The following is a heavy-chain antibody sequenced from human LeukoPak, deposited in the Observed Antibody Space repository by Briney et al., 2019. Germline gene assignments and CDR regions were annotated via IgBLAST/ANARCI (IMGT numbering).Heavy chain of an antibody. Sequence: SETLSLTWLAFGGSSSGYYWSWFGRPQGKGLEWIGEINHSGSTNYNPSLKSRVTISVDTSKNQFSLKLSSVTAADTAVYYCARGLGGSYSDYWGQGTLVTVSS. J-gene: IGHJ4*02. CDR2: INHSGST. CDR3: ARGLGGSYSDY. D-gene: IGHD1-26*01. CDR1: GGSSSGYY. V-gene: IGHV4-34*01.